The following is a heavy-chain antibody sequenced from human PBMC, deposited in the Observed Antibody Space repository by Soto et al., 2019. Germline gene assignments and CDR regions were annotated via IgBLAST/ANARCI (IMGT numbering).Heavy chain of an antibody. Sequence: PGGSLRLSCAASGFTFSNAWMSWVRQAPGKGLEWVGRIKSKTDGGTTDYAAPVKGRFTISRDDSKNTLYLQMNSLKTEDTAVYYCTTGFGYYHSSGYFFMLANAFDIWGQGTMVTVSS. J-gene: IGHJ3*02. V-gene: IGHV3-15*01. CDR1: GFTFSNAW. D-gene: IGHD3-22*01. CDR2: IKSKTDGGTT. CDR3: TTGFGYYHSSGYFFMLANAFDI.